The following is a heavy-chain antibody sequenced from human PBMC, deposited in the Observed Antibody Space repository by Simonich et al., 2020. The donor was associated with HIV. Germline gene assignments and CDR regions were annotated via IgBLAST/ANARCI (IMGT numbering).Heavy chain of an antibody. D-gene: IGHD5-12*01. V-gene: IGHV1-18*01. Sequence: QVQLVQSGVEVKKPGSSVKVSCKASGYTFTSYGISWVRHAPGQGLECIGWITAYNGNTNYAQKFQGRVTMTADTSTTTAYMELRSLRSDDTAVYYCARGLDYYFDYWGQGTLVTVSS. CDR3: ARGLDYYFDY. CDR2: ITAYNGNT. CDR1: GYTFTSYG. J-gene: IGHJ4*02.